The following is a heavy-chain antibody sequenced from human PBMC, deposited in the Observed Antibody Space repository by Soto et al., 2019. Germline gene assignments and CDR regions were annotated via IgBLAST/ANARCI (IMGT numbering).Heavy chain of an antibody. CDR1: GFTFSSYG. CDR2: ISYDGSNK. CDR3: AKDQVLAVAGIFYYYYGMDV. J-gene: IGHJ6*02. Sequence: PGGSLRLSCAASGFTFSSYGMHWVRQAPGKGLEWVAVISYDGSNKYYADSVKGRFTISRDNSKNTLYLQMNSLRAEDTAVYYCAKDQVLAVAGIFYYYYGMDVWGQGTTVTVSS. D-gene: IGHD6-19*01. V-gene: IGHV3-30*18.